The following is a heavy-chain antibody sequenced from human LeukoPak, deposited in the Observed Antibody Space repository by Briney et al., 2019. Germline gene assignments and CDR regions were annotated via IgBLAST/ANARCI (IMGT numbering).Heavy chain of an antibody. CDR1: GDSISSSNW. D-gene: IGHD5-12*01. CDR2: IYHSGST. V-gene: IGHV4-4*02. CDR3: ARSFRYSGYDYYFDP. J-gene: IGHJ5*02. Sequence: PSETLSLTCAVSGDSISSSNWWSWGRKPPGKGLEWIGQIYHSGSTNYNPSLKSRVTISLDKSKNQFSLELTSVTAADTAVYYCARSFRYSGYDYYFDPWGQGTLVTVSS.